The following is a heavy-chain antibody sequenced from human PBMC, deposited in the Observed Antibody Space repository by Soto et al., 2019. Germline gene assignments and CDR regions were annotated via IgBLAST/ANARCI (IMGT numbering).Heavy chain of an antibody. CDR1: GGSISSYY. Sequence: PSETLSLTCTVYGGSISSYYWSWIRQPPGKGLEWIGYIYYSGITNYNPSLKSRVTISVDTPKNQFSLKLSSVTAADTAVYYCARYKSNYYYGMDVCGLGTTVTVSS. V-gene: IGHV4-59*01. J-gene: IGHJ6*02. CDR3: ARYKSNYYYGMDV. D-gene: IGHD1-20*01. CDR2: IYYSGIT.